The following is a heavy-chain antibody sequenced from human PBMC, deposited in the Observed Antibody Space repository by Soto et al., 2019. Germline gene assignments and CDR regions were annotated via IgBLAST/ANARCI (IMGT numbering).Heavy chain of an antibody. CDR2: IYPGDSDT. CDR1: GYSFTSYW. D-gene: IGHD5-12*01. V-gene: IGHV5-51*01. CDR3: ARRARDGYNWGPIGYYYYGMDV. Sequence: GESLKISCKGSGYSFTSYWLGCVRQMPGKGLEWMGIIYPGDSDTRYSPSFQGQVTISADKSISTAYLQWSSLKASDTAMYYCARRARDGYNWGPIGYYYYGMDVWGQGTTVTVSS. J-gene: IGHJ6*02.